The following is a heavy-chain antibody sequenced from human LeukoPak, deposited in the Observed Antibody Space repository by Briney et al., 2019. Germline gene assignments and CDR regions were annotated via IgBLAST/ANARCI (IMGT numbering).Heavy chain of an antibody. D-gene: IGHD6-13*01. CDR1: GFTFSRYW. CDR2: ITGSGGNT. J-gene: IGHJ6*02. Sequence: GGSLRLSCAASGFTFSRYWMSWVRQAPGKGLEWVSVITGSGGNTYYADSVKGRFTISKDNSKNTVYLQMSSLRVDDTAVYYCAKAASSSWPSYYYGMDVWGQGTTVTVSS. CDR3: AKAASSSWPSYYYGMDV. V-gene: IGHV3-23*01.